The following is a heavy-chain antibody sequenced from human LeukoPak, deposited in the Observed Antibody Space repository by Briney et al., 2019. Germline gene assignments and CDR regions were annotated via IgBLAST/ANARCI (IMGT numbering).Heavy chain of an antibody. J-gene: IGHJ6*02. V-gene: IGHV3-33*01. CDR3: AREHYYGSGSFLYGMDV. Sequence: GGSLRLSCAASGVTFSSYGMHWVRQAPGKGLEWVAVIWYDGSNKYYADSVKGRFTISRDNSKNTLYLQMNSLRAEDTAVYYCAREHYYGSGSFLYGMDVWGQGTTVTVSS. CDR2: IWYDGSNK. D-gene: IGHD3-10*01. CDR1: GVTFSSYG.